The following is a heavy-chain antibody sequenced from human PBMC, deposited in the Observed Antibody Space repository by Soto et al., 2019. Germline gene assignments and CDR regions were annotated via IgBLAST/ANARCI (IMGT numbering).Heavy chain of an antibody. J-gene: IGHJ5*02. CDR3: AREQQNWFDP. V-gene: IGHV4-59*01. Sequence: SETLSLTCTVSGGSISSYYWSWSRQPPGKGLEWIGYIYYSGSTKYNPSLKSRVTISVDTSKNQFSLKLSSVTAADTAVYYCAREQQNWFDPWGQGILVTVSS. CDR2: IYYSGST. CDR1: GGSISSYY.